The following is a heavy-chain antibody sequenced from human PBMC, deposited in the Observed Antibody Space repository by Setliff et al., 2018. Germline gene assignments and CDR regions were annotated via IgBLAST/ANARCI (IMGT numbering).Heavy chain of an antibody. CDR1: GYTFTDYA. D-gene: IGHD3-10*01. CDR2: INPGNGNT. Sequence: GASVKVSCKASGYTFTDYAMHWVRQAPGQRLEWMGWINPGNGNTKYSQKFQGRVTITRDTSTSTAYMELSSLRSEDTAVYYCARTAYYGSGTFPYYYYYYLDVWGKGTTVTVSS. CDR3: ARTAYYGSGTFPYYYYYYLDV. V-gene: IGHV1-3*01. J-gene: IGHJ6*03.